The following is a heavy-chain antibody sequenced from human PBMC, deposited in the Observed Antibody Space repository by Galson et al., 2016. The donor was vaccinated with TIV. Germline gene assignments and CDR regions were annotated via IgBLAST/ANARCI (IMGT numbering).Heavy chain of an antibody. V-gene: IGHV3-11*05. CDR3: ARGRGYYFGSGSSYFDY. CDR2: ISGSGNYR. D-gene: IGHD3-10*01. CDR1: GFAFNNYY. J-gene: IGHJ4*02. Sequence: SLRLSCAASGFAFNNYYLTWIRQTPGKGLEWVSHISGSGNYRDYADSVKGRFTISRDNDKNSVYLQMSSLRSEDTAVYYCARGRGYYFGSGSSYFDYWGQGSLVTVSS.